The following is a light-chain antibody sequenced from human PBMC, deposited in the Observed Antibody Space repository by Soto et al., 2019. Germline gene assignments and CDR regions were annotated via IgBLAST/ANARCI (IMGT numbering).Light chain of an antibody. V-gene: IGKV3-20*01. CDR3: QQYGRSPFT. CDR1: QSVSSNN. CDR2: GAS. J-gene: IGKJ3*01. Sequence: IVLTQSPGTLSLSPGERYTLSCRAIQSVSSNNLAWYQQRHGQAPRXXIYGASTRATGIPERFSGSGSGTDLTITISRLQPEDFEVYYCQQYGRSPFTFGPGTKVDIK.